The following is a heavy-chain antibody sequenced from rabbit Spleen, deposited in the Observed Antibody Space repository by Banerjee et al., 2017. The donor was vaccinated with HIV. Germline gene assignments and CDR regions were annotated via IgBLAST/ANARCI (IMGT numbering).Heavy chain of an antibody. J-gene: IGHJ4*01. V-gene: IGHV1S45*01. Sequence: QEQLEESGGDLVKPEGSLTLTCTASGFSFSGSGYMCWVRQAPGKGLEWIGCIDAVGSGSTYYATWAKGRFTISRTSSTTVTLQMTSLTAADTAMYFCARSYPDNGLGYFTLWGPGTLVTVS. CDR2: IDAVGSGST. CDR3: ARSYPDNGLGYFTL. CDR1: GFSFSGSGY. D-gene: IGHD7-1*01.